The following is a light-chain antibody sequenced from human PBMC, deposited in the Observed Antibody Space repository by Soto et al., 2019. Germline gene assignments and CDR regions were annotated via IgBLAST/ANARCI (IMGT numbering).Light chain of an antibody. CDR3: CSYTSTSSTLV. J-gene: IGLJ3*02. CDR1: SSDVGFYNY. CDR2: EVT. Sequence: QSALTQPASVSGSPGQSIAISCTGSSSDVGFYNYISWYQQHPGKVPKLIIYEVTNRPSGVSNRFSGSKSGNTASLTISGLQAEDEADYYCCSYTSTSSTLVFGGGTKVTVL. V-gene: IGLV2-14*01.